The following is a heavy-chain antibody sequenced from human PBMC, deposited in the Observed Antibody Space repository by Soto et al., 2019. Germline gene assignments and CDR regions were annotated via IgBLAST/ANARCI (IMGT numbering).Heavy chain of an antibody. J-gene: IGHJ5*02. CDR3: ARDFEKSAIGP. V-gene: IGHV4-31*11. CDR2: IAYSGDT. CDR1: GASITSADSY. D-gene: IGHD3-9*01. Sequence: SETLSLTCAASGASITSADSYWFCIRQNTGKGLEWMGYIAYSGDTYFNPSLRSRLTISSDPSKNQFSMKLSSVSAADTDFYYCARDFEKSAIGPWGQGTLVT.